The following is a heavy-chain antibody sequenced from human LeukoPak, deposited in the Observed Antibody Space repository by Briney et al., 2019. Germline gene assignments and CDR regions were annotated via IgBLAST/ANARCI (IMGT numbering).Heavy chain of an antibody. CDR1: GCLFTSYW. J-gene: IGHJ3*02. CDR2: IYPGDSDT. D-gene: IGHD2-15*01. Sequence: GESLKISCKGSGCLFTSYWIGRVRQVPGKGLEWMGIIYPGDSDTRYSPSFQGQVTISADKSISTAYLQWSSLKASDTAMHYCARSGEAASDAFDIWGQGTMVTVSS. V-gene: IGHV5-51*01. CDR3: ARSGEAASDAFDI.